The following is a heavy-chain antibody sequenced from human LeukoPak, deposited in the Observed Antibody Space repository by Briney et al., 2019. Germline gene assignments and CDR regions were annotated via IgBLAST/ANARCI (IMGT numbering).Heavy chain of an antibody. CDR3: AREYYYDSSGYYQVSDY. J-gene: IGHJ4*02. CDR1: GGSFSGYY. D-gene: IGHD3-22*01. Sequence: SETLSLTCAVYGGSFSGYYWSWIRQPPGKGLEWIGEINHSGSTNYNPSLKSRVTISVDTSKNQFSLKLSSVAAADTAVYYCAREYYYDSSGYYQVSDYWGQGTLVTVSS. V-gene: IGHV4-34*01. CDR2: INHSGST.